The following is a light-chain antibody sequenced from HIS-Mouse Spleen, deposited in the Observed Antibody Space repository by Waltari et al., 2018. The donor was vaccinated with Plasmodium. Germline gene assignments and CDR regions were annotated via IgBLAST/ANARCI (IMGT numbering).Light chain of an antibody. V-gene: IGKV4-1*01. J-gene: IGKJ4*01. CDR3: QQYYSTPPA. CDR2: WAS. Sequence: IVMTQSPDSLAVSLGERATINCKSSPSFLYSSNNKNYLAWYQQKPGQPPKLLIYWASTRESGVPDRFSGSGSGTDFTLTISSLQAEDVAVYYCQQYYSTPPAFGGGTKVEIK. CDR1: PSFLYSSNNKNY.